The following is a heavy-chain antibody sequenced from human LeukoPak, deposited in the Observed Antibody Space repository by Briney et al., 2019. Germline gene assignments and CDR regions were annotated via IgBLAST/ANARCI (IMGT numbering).Heavy chain of an antibody. J-gene: IGHJ5*02. CDR3: AKNRCTGGSCYSGESS. CDR1: GFTFSSYA. V-gene: IGHV3-23*01. D-gene: IGHD2-15*01. CDR2: ISGSSGNT. Sequence: GGSLRLSXAASGFTFSSYAMSWVRQAPGKGLEWVSVISGSSGNTYYADSVKGRFTISRDNSKNTLYLQMNSLRAEDTAVYYCAKNRCTGGSCYSGESSWGQRTLVTVSS.